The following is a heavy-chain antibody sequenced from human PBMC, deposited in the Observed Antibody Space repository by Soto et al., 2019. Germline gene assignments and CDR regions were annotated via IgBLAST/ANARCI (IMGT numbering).Heavy chain of an antibody. CDR1: GFMYRFFA. CDR3: XKDLLPSYLHRNGCFGF. Sequence: GVTRRRSGIAAGFMYRFFALTSVPLATGKGLEWIAGISGSRENTYYGDSVKGRFTISRDNPKKMVYLKINSLRADDTALYHCXKDLLPSYLHRNGCFGFWGRGTLVTVSS. CDR2: ISGSRENT. V-gene: IGHV3-23*01. D-gene: IGHD6-19*01. J-gene: IGHJ4*02.